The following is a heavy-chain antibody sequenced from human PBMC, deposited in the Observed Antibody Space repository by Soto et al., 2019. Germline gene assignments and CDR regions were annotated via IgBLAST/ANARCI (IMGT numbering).Heavy chain of an antibody. Sequence: QVQLVESGGGVVQPGRSLRLSCAASGFTFSSYAMHWVRQAPDKGLEWVAVISYDGSNKYYADSVKGRFTISRDNSKNTLYLQMNSLRAEDTAVYYCARGSPTPDYWGQGTLVTVSS. CDR1: GFTFSSYA. J-gene: IGHJ4*02. V-gene: IGHV3-30-3*01. CDR2: ISYDGSNK. CDR3: ARGSPTPDY.